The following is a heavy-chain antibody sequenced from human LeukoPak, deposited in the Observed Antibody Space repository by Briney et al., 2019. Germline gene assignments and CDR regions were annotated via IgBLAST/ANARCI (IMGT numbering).Heavy chain of an antibody. D-gene: IGHD6-25*01. CDR1: GFTFSDHY. V-gene: IGHV3-11*01. J-gene: IGHJ4*02. Sequence: GGSLRLSCAASGFTFSDHYMSWIRQAPGKGLEWVSYISSSGSTIYYADSVKGRFTISRDNAKNSLYLQMNSQRAEDTAVYYCASRAASRGPIDYRGQGTLVTVSS. CDR2: ISSSGSTI. CDR3: ASRAASRGPIDY.